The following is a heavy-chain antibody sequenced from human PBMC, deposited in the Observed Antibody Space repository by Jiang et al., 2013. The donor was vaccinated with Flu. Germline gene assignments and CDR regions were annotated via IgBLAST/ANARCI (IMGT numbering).Heavy chain of an antibody. CDR2: LLYWEH. J-gene: IGHJ2*01. D-gene: IGHD3-16*01. V-gene: IGHV4-59*01. CDR3: ARAPSGEGGLWYFDL. CDR1: GGSISSYY. Sequence: GLVKPSETLSLTCTVSGGSISSYYWSWIRQPPREGTGVDWVYLLYWEHQLQPSLKSRVTISLDTSKNQFSLRLNSVTAADTAVYYCARAPSGEGGLWYFDLWGRGTLATVSS.